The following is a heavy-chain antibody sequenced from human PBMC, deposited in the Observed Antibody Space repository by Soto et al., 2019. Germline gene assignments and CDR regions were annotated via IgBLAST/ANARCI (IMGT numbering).Heavy chain of an antibody. J-gene: IGHJ4*02. CDR1: GGSISSYY. CDR3: ARSSGITMVRGVIMESRREFDY. CDR2: IYYSGST. V-gene: IGHV4-59*08. Sequence: SETLSLTCTVSGGSISSYYWSWIRQPPGKGLEWIGYIYYSGSTNYNPSLKSRVTISVDTSKNQFSLKLSSVTAADTAVYYCARSSGITMVRGVIMESRREFDYWGQGTLVTVSS. D-gene: IGHD3-10*01.